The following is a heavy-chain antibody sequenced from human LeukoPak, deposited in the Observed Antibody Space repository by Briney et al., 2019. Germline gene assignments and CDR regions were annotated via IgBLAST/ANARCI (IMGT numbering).Heavy chain of an antibody. Sequence: SETLSLTCAVYGGSFSGYYWSWIRQPPGKGLEWIGEINHSGSTNYNPSLKSRVTISVDTSKNQFSLKLSSVTAADTAVYYCAREPSSSWYAGWFDPWGQGTLVTVSS. CDR3: AREPSSSWYAGWFDP. V-gene: IGHV4-34*01. CDR2: INHSGST. J-gene: IGHJ5*02. CDR1: GGSFSGYY. D-gene: IGHD6-13*01.